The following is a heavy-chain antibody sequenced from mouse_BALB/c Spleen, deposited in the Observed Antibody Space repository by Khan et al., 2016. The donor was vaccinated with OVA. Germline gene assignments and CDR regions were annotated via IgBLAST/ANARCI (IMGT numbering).Heavy chain of an antibody. D-gene: IGHD2-14*01. CDR2: IWGGGGT. V-gene: IGHV2-6-4*01. CDR1: GFSLSRYN. Sequence: VQLKQSGPGLVAPSQSLSITCTVFGFSLSRYNIHWVRQPPGKGLEWLGMIWGGGGTDYNSTLKSRLSIRKDNSKSQVFLKMNSLQTDDSAMYYCARAYYRYDGYYAMDYWGQGTSVTVSP. CDR3: ARAYYRYDGYYAMDY. J-gene: IGHJ4*01.